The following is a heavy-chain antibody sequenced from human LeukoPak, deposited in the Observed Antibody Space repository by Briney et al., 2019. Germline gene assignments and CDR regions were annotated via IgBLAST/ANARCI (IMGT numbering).Heavy chain of an antibody. CDR3: ANQYPYYYDSSGYAY. V-gene: IGHV3-23*01. CDR2: ISGSGGST. CDR1: GFTFSSYA. J-gene: IGHJ4*02. Sequence: PGGSLRLSCAASGFTFSSYAMSWVRQAPGEGLEWVSAISGSGGSTYYADSVKGRFTISRDNSKNTLYLQMNSLRAEDTAVYYCANQYPYYYDSSGYAYWGQGTLVTVSS. D-gene: IGHD3-22*01.